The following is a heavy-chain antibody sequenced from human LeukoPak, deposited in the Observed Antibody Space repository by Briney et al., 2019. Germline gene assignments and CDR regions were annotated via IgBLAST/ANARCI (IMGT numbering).Heavy chain of an antibody. CDR2: ISGSGGST. D-gene: IGHD3-10*01. J-gene: IGHJ4*02. CDR3: ARDKSIAPGYYGSGSYYEDY. Sequence: GGSPRLSCAASGFTFSSYAMSWVRQAPGKGLEWVSAISGSGGSTYYADSVKGRFTISRDNSKNTLYLQMNSLRAEDTAVYYCARDKSIAPGYYGSGSYYEDYWGQGTLVTVSS. CDR1: GFTFSSYA. V-gene: IGHV3-23*01.